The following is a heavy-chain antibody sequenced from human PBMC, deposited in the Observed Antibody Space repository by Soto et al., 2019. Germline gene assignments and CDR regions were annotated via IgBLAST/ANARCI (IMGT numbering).Heavy chain of an antibody. D-gene: IGHD2-2*01. J-gene: IGHJ4*02. Sequence: ASVKVSCKASGYIFTNYYIYWVRHAPGQGLEWMAIINPNGGSTNCAQEFQGRITLTRDTSTSTVYMDLSSLTSEDTAVYYCARGLYAGAKRGQGTLVTVSS. CDR1: GYIFTNYY. CDR2: INPNGGST. CDR3: ARGLYAGAK. V-gene: IGHV1-46*01.